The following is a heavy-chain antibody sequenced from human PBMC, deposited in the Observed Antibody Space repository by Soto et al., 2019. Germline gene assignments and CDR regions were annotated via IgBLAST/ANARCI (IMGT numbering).Heavy chain of an antibody. CDR3: ARSYCSGGSCYFDWFDP. CDR1: GGSISSYY. V-gene: IGHV4-59*01. Sequence: PSEPLSLTCTVSGGSISSYYWSWIRQPPGKGLEWIGYIYYSGSTNYNPSLKSRVTISVDTSKNQFSLKLSSVTAADTAVYYCARSYCSGGSCYFDWFDPWGQGTLVTVSS. D-gene: IGHD2-15*01. J-gene: IGHJ5*02. CDR2: IYYSGST.